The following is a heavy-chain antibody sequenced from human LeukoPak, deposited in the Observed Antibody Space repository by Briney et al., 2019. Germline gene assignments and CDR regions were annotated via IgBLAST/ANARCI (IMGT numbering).Heavy chain of an antibody. J-gene: IGHJ6*02. D-gene: IGHD2-2*01. CDR1: GFTFSSYA. Sequence: GGSLRLSCAASGFTFSSYAMSWVRQAPGKGLEWVSGISGTGGNTYYADSVKGRFTISRDNSKNTLYLQMNTLRAEDTAIYYCAKSRGSSTSGYAMDVWGQGTTVTVSS. V-gene: IGHV3-23*01. CDR3: AKSRGSSTSGYAMDV. CDR2: ISGTGGNT.